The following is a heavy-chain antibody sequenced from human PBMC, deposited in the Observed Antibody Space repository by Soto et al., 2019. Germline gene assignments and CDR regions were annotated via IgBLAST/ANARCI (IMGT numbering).Heavy chain of an antibody. D-gene: IGHD5-12*01. J-gene: IGHJ5*02. Sequence: EVQLLESGGGLVQPGGSLRLSCAASGFTCSSYAMSWVRQAPGKGLEWVSAISGSGGSTYYADSVKGRFTISRDNSKNTLYLQMNSLRAEDTAVYYSAKFRMATIGGWFDPWGQGTLVTVSS. CDR2: ISGSGGST. CDR1: GFTCSSYA. CDR3: AKFRMATIGGWFDP. V-gene: IGHV3-23*01.